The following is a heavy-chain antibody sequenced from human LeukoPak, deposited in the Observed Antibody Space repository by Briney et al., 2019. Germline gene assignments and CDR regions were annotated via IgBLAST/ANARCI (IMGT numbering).Heavy chain of an antibody. V-gene: IGHV4-39*01. CDR1: GGSISSSSYY. D-gene: IGHD2-15*01. J-gene: IGHJ4*02. CDR3: ARHVCSGGSCCADY. CDR2: IYFSGST. Sequence: PSVTLSLTCTVSGGSISSSSYYWGWIRQPPGKGLEWIGNIYFSGSTFYTPSLRSRVTISVDTSKNQISLKLSSVTAADTAVYYCARHVCSGGSCCADYWGQGTLVTVSS.